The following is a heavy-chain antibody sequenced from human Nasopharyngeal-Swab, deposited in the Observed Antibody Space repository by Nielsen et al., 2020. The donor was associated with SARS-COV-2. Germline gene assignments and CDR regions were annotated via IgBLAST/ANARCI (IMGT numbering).Heavy chain of an antibody. D-gene: IGHD5-24*01. CDR1: GFTLPSYG. J-gene: IGHJ4*02. V-gene: IGHV3-33*01. Sequence: SPNIPCASPGFTLPSYGMHWVPQAPGKGLGWVASLQFDGSNEYYADSVKGRLTIAGDNSRKTVYLQMNSLRDEDTGIYYCARDRAGRWLPIDYWGQGTLVTVSA. CDR3: ARDRAGRWLPIDY. CDR2: LQFDGSNE.